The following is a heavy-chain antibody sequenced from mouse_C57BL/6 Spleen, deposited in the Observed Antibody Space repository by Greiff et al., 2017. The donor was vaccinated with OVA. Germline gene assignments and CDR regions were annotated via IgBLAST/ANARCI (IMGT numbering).Heavy chain of an antibody. CDR1: GYAFTNYL. J-gene: IGHJ4*01. D-gene: IGHD1-1*01. CDR2: INPGSGGT. Sequence: VKLMESGAELVRPGTSVKVSCKASGYAFTNYLIEWVKQRPGQGLEWIGVINPGSGGTNYNEKFKGKATLTADKSSSTAYMQLSSLTSEDSAVYFCARYYYGSSYNYAMDYWGQGTSVTVSS. V-gene: IGHV1-54*01. CDR3: ARYYYGSSYNYAMDY.